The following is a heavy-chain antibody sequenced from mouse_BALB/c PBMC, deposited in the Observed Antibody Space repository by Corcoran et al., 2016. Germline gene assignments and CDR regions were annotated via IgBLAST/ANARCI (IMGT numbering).Heavy chain of an antibody. J-gene: IGHJ4*01. D-gene: IGHD2-1*01. CDR3: AYGNAMDY. CDR2: ISYDGSN. V-gene: IGHV3-6*02. Sequence: DVQLQESGPGLVKPSQSLSLTCSVTGYSITSGYYWNWIRQFPGNKLEWMGYISYDGSNNYNPSLKNRISITRDTSKNQFFLKLNSVTTEDTATYYCAYGNAMDYWGQGTSVTVSS. CDR1: GYSITSGYY.